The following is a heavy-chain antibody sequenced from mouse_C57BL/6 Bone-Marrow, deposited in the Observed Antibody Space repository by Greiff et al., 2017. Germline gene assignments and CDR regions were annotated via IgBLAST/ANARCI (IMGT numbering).Heavy chain of an antibody. CDR2: IYPRSGNT. D-gene: IGHD3-3*01. Sequence: VQLVESGAELARPGASVKLSCKASGYTFTSYGISWVKQRTGQGLEWIGEIYPRSGNTYYNEKFKGKATLTADKSSSTAYMELRSLTSEDSAVYFCARSELFFFDYWGQGTTLTVSS. CDR1: GYTFTSYG. CDR3: ARSELFFFDY. V-gene: IGHV1-81*01. J-gene: IGHJ2*01.